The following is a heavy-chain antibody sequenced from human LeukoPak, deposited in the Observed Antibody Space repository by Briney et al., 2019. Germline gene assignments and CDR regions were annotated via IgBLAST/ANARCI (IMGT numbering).Heavy chain of an antibody. V-gene: IGHV4-39*07. Sequence: ETPSLTCAVSGVSISGSYYYWGWIRQPPGKGLEWIGSIYYSGSTYYNPSLKSRVTISVDTSKNQFSLKLSSVTAADTAVYYCARETSITSSYYFDYWGQGTLVTVSS. D-gene: IGHD3-10*01. J-gene: IGHJ4*02. CDR3: ARETSITSSYYFDY. CDR1: GVSISGSYYY. CDR2: IYYSGST.